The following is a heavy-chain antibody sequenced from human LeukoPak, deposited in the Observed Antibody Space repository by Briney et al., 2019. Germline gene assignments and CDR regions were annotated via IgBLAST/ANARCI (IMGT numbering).Heavy chain of an antibody. Sequence: ASVKVSCKASGYTFTGYYMHWVRQAPGQGLEWMGWINPNSGGTNYAQKFQGRVTMTRDTSISTAYMELSRLRSDDTAVYYCARLLGDSLRYFDYWGQGTLVTVSS. V-gene: IGHV1-2*02. CDR3: ARLLGDSLRYFDY. CDR2: INPNSGGT. J-gene: IGHJ4*02. D-gene: IGHD3-9*01. CDR1: GYTFTGYY.